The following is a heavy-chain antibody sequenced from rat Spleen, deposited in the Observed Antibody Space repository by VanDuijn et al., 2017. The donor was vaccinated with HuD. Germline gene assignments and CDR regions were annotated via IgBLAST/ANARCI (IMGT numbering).Heavy chain of an antibody. CDR2: ITNAAGST. J-gene: IGHJ2*01. Sequence: EVQLMESGGGLVQPGRSLKISCVASGFTFNKFWMTWIRQVPGKGLEWVASITNAAGSTYYPDSVKGRFTISRDNAKSTLYLQMNSLRSEDTATYYCTGPFDYWGQGVMVTVSS. V-gene: IGHV5-31*01. CDR1: GFTFNKFW. CDR3: TGPFDY.